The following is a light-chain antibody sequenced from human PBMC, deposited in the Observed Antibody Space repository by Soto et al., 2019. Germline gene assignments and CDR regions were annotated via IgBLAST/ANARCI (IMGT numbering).Light chain of an antibody. CDR3: CSYAGSSTFDVV. Sequence: QPVLTQPASVSGSPGQSITISCTGTSSDVGSYNLVSWYQQNPGKAPKLMIYEGSKRPSGVSNRFSGSKSGNTASLTISGLQAEDEANYYCCSYAGSSTFDVVFGGGTKVTVL. V-gene: IGLV2-23*03. CDR2: EGS. J-gene: IGLJ2*01. CDR1: SSDVGSYNL.